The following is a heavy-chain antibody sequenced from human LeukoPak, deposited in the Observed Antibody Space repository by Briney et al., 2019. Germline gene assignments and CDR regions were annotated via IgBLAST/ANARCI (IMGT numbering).Heavy chain of an antibody. CDR3: ASTRYPLDY. J-gene: IGHJ4*02. CDR1: GGSISSY. D-gene: IGHD1-1*01. Sequence: PSETLSLTCTVSGGSISSYWSWIRQPPGKGLEWIGYIYYSGSTNYNPSLKSRVTISVDTSKNQFSLKLSSVTAADTAVYYCASTRYPLDYWGQGTLVTVSS. V-gene: IGHV4-59*01. CDR2: IYYSGST.